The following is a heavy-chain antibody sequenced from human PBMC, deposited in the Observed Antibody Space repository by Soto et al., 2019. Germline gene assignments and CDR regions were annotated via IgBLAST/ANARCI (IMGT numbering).Heavy chain of an antibody. V-gene: IGHV4-59*01. Sequence: SETLSLTCAVSGGSISTYYWSWIRQPPGKGLEWTGYTHYSGDTNYNPSLKSRVTISVDTSKNQFSLRLSSVTAADTAVYYCAREGYCSGGICYKQDYAMDVWGQGTTVTVSS. CDR1: GGSISTYY. J-gene: IGHJ6*02. D-gene: IGHD2-15*01. CDR3: AREGYCSGGICYKQDYAMDV. CDR2: THYSGDT.